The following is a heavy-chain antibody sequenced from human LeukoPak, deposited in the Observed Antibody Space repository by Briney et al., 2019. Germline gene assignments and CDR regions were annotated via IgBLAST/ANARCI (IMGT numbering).Heavy chain of an antibody. D-gene: IGHD2-2*01. CDR1: GYDFTSYA. V-gene: IGHV1-3*01. CDR2: INVVNDNT. Sequence: ASVKVSCKTSGYDFTSYAMHWVRQAPGQRLEWMGWINVVNDNTKLSQKFQGRVTITSDTSASTAYMEMSSLRFEDTAVYYCARGRREVVPAANYYFDYWGQGTLVTVSS. J-gene: IGHJ4*02. CDR3: ARGRREVVPAANYYFDY.